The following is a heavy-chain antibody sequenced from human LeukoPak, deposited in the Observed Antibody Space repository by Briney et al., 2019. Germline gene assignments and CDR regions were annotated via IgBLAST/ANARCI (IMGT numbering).Heavy chain of an antibody. V-gene: IGHV3-66*03. CDR1: GFTVSNNY. Sequence: GGSLRLSCAASGFTVSNNYMGWVRQAPGKGLEWVSSIYSRGSTSYVDSVKGRFTISRDNSKNTLFLQMNSLRVEDTAVYYCARDYYGPWGQGTLVTASS. J-gene: IGHJ5*02. CDR2: IYSRGST. D-gene: IGHD3-22*01. CDR3: ARDYYGP.